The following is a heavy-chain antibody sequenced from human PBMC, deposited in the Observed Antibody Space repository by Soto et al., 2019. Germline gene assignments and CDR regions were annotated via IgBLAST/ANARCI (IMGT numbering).Heavy chain of an antibody. Sequence: ASVKVSCKASGYTFNIYAIHWVRQAPGQRPEWMGWMNAGNGNTEYSPKFHGRVTMTRDRYARAAYMELSGLTSEDTAVYYCSRDCTYCGGDTGREAFDIWGQGTMVTVSS. J-gene: IGHJ3*02. V-gene: IGHV1-3*01. D-gene: IGHD2-21*01. CDR3: SRDCTYCGGDTGREAFDI. CDR1: GYTFNIYA. CDR2: MNAGNGNT.